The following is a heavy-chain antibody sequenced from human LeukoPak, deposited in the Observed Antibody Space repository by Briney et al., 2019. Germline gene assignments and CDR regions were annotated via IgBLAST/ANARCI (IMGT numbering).Heavy chain of an antibody. D-gene: IGHD6-13*01. V-gene: IGHV4-34*01. CDR3: ARGVRYSSSWYDY. Sequence: SETLSLTCAVYGGSFSGYYWSWIRQPPGKGLEWIGEINHSGSTNYNPSLKSRVTLSVDTSKNQFYLKLSSVTAADTAVYYCARGVRYSSSWYDYWGQGTLVTVSS. J-gene: IGHJ4*02. CDR1: GGSFSGYY. CDR2: INHSGST.